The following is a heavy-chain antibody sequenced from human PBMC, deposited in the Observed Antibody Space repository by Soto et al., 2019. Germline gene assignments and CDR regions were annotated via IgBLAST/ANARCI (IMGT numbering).Heavy chain of an antibody. V-gene: IGHV1-18*04. CDR3: ERWISGGYSDWFDP. Sequence: QVQLVQSGAEVKKPGASVQVSCKASGYNFMRYGFTWVRQAPGQGLEWMGWINVDNGETKYPQKIQGRVTMTTDTSTSTVYMELRSLTSDATAVYYCERWISGGYSDWFDPWGHGTLVTVSS. D-gene: IGHD1-26*01. J-gene: IGHJ5*02. CDR2: INVDNGET. CDR1: GYNFMRYG.